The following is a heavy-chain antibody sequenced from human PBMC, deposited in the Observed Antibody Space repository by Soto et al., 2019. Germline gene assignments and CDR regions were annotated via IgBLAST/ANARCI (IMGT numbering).Heavy chain of an antibody. CDR1: GYTFTHYD. J-gene: IGHJ4*02. D-gene: IGHD3-16*01. Sequence: QVQLVQSGADMKKPGAPVKVSCKASGYTFTHYDINWVRQATGQGLEWMGWMNPNTGNTGFAQKFQDRVTMTRNTSISTAYMELSSLRSEDTALYFCARGGWGPTFDFWGQGTPVTVS. CDR2: MNPNTGNT. CDR3: ARGGWGPTFDF. V-gene: IGHV1-8*01.